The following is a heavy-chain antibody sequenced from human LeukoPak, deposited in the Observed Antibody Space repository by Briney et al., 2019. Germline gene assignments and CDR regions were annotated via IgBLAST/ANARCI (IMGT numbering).Heavy chain of an antibody. J-gene: IGHJ4*02. V-gene: IGHV4-39*01. CDR2: IYYSGNT. CDR1: GGSISSSSYY. CDR3: ARHRSKWLQSSFDY. Sequence: PSETLSLTCTVSGGSISSSSYYWGWIRQPPGKGLEWIGSIYYSGNTYDNPSLKSRVTISVDTSKNQFPLKLNSVTAADTAVYYCARHRSKWLQSSFDYWGQGTLVTVSS. D-gene: IGHD5-24*01.